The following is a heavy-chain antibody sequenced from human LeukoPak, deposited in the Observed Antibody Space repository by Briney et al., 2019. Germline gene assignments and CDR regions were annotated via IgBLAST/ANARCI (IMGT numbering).Heavy chain of an antibody. CDR3: ARELSTRDAFDI. CDR1: GGTFSSYA. V-gene: IGHV1-69*13. J-gene: IGHJ3*02. Sequence: GASVKVSCKASGGTFSSYAISWVRQAPGQGLGWMGGIIPIFGTANYAQKFQGRVTITADESTSTAYMELSSLRSEDTAVYYCARELSTRDAFDIWGQGTMVTVSS. CDR2: IIPIFGTA.